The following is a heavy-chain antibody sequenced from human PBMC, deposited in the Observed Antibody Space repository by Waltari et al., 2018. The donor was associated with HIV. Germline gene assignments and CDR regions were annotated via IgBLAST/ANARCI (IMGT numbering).Heavy chain of an antibody. Sequence: VQLQQSGPGLVKASQTLSLTCAISGDSVSRNGGAWHWIRQSPSRGLEWLGRTYDTSKWFYDYAVSVKSRITINPDTSKNHFSLQLNSVTLEDTAVYFCARGWLRDYFDYWGQGTLVTVSS. D-gene: IGHD5-12*01. J-gene: IGHJ4*02. CDR3: ARGWLRDYFDY. CDR2: TYDTSKWFY. V-gene: IGHV6-1*01. CDR1: GDSVSRNGGA.